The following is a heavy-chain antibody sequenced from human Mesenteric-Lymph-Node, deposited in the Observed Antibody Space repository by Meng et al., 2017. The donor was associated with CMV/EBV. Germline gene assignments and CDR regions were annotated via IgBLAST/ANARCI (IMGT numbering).Heavy chain of an antibody. V-gene: IGHV3-30*04. CDR3: ARDKVDKGGVFDY. CDR1: GFTFSSYA. CDR2: ISYDGSNK. D-gene: IGHD3-10*01. J-gene: IGHJ4*02. Sequence: GGSLRLSCAASGFTFSSYAMHWVRQAPGKGLEWVAVISYDGSNKYYADSVKGRFTISRDNSKNTLYLQMNSLRAEDTAVYYCARDKVDKGGVFDYWGQGTLVTVSS.